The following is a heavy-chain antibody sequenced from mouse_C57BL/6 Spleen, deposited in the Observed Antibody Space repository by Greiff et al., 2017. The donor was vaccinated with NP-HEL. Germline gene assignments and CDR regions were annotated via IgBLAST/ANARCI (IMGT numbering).Heavy chain of an antibody. J-gene: IGHJ1*03. Sequence: QVQLKESGAELAQPGASVKLSCKASGYTFTSYWMHWVNQRPGQGLEWIVYLNPSRGYTKYNQQFKDKATLTADKSSSTAYMQLSSLTYEDSAVYYCARSNGSSPWYFDVWGTGTTVTVSS. V-gene: IGHV1-7*01. CDR3: ARSNGSSPWYFDV. CDR2: LNPSRGYT. D-gene: IGHD1-1*01. CDR1: GYTFTSYW.